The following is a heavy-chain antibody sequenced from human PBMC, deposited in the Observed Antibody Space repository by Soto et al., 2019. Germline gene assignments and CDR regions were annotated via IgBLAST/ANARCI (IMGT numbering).Heavy chain of an antibody. D-gene: IGHD3-16*02. J-gene: IGHJ4*02. V-gene: IGHV3-23*01. CDR3: AKNAIYDYIWGSYRYFDY. Sequence: GGSLRLSCAASGFTFSSYAMSWVRQAPGKGLEWVSAISGSGGSTYYADSVKGRFTISRDNSKNTLYLQMNSLRAEDTAVYYCAKNAIYDYIWGSYRYFDYWGQGTLVTVSS. CDR2: ISGSGGST. CDR1: GFTFSSYA.